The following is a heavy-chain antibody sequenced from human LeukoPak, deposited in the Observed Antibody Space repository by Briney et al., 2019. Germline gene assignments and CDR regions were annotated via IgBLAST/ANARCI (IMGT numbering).Heavy chain of an antibody. CDR1: GGLITSYY. J-gene: IGHJ4*02. V-gene: IGHV4-59*08. D-gene: IGHD6-13*01. CDR2: IYYSGST. CDR3: ARGVGVGQLILEY. Sequence: SSETLSFTCSASGGLITSYYCCWTRQPPGKGLEWIGCIYYSGSTNYNPSLKSRVTISVDTSKNQCSLKLSSVTAADTAVYYCARGVGVGQLILEYGGQGTLVTVSS.